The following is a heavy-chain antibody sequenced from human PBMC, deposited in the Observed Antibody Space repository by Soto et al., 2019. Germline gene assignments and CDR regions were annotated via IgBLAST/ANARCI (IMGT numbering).Heavy chain of an antibody. CDR3: ARGIVGANYPFDY. Sequence: QVQLVQSGAEVKKPGASVKVSCKTSGYTFTSYDISWVRQAPGEGLEWMGWISAYNGNTNYAQKLQGRVTMTTDTXTSPAYVELRRLRSDDTAVYYCARGIVGANYPFDYWGQGTLVTVSS. CDR1: GYTFTSYD. D-gene: IGHD1-26*01. J-gene: IGHJ4*02. V-gene: IGHV1-18*01. CDR2: ISAYNGNT.